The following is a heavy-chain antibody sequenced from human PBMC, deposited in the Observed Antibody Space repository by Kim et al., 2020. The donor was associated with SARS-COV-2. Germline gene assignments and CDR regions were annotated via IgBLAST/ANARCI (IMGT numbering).Heavy chain of an antibody. CDR3: ARDLLRTYRFDP. CDR2: IIPILGIA. V-gene: IGHV1-69*04. CDR1: GGTFSSYA. Sequence: SVKVSCKASGGTFSSYAISWVRQAPGQGLEWMGRIIPILGIANYAQKFQGRVTITADKSTSTAYMELSSLRSEDTAVYYCARDLLRTYRFDPWGQGTLVTVSS. D-gene: IGHD1-26*01. J-gene: IGHJ5*02.